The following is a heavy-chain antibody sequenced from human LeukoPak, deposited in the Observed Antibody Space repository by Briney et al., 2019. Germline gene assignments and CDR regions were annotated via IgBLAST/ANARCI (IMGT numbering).Heavy chain of an antibody. CDR3: ARHARTYEQQLVLQS. J-gene: IGHJ4*02. CDR1: GDSISSYY. CDR2: IYYSGST. V-gene: IGHV4-59*08. Sequence: SETLSLTCTVSGDSISSYYWSWIRPPPGKGLEWIGHIYYSGSTNYNPSLKSRVTISVDTSKNQFSLKLSSVTAADTAVYYCARHARTYEQQLVLQSWGQGTLVTVSS. D-gene: IGHD6-13*01.